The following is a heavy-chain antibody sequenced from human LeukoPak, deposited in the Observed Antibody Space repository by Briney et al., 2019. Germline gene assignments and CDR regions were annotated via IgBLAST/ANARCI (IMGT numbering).Heavy chain of an antibody. CDR1: GYTFTGYY. V-gene: IGHV1-2*02. CDR2: INPNSGGT. Sequence: AAVKVSCKASGYTFTGYYMHWVRQAPGQGLEWMGWINPNSGGTNYAQKFQGRVTMTRDTSIRTAYMELSRLRSDDTAVYYCARGLANYCYYMDVWGKGTTVTVSS. J-gene: IGHJ6*03. CDR3: ARGLANYCYYMDV. D-gene: IGHD6-19*01.